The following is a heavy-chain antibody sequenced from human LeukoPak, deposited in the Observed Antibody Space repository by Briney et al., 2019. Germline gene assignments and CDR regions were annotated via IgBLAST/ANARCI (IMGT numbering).Heavy chain of an antibody. CDR3: TRAGYYYGSGSPDY. D-gene: IGHD3-10*01. CDR2: IRSKTYGGTT. V-gene: IGHV3-49*04. Sequence: GGSLRLSCAASGFTFDDYGMSWVRQAPGKGLEWVGFIRSKTYGGTTEYAASVKGRFTISRDDSKSIAYLQMNSLKTEDTAVYYCTRAGYYYGSGSPDYWGQGTLVTVSS. J-gene: IGHJ4*02. CDR1: GFTFDDYG.